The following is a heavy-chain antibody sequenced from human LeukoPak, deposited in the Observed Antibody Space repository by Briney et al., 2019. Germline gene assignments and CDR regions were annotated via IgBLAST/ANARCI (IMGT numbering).Heavy chain of an antibody. CDR3: ARNFDMKGFDP. J-gene: IGHJ5*02. V-gene: IGHV1-2*02. Sequence: ASVKVSCKASGYTFTGYFMNWVRQAPGQGLEWMGWINSDSGFTKYAQKFQGRVTMTRDTSITTVYMDLTRLTSDDTAVYYCARNFDMKGFDPWGQGTLVTVSS. D-gene: IGHD3-9*01. CDR2: INSDSGFT. CDR1: GYTFTGYF.